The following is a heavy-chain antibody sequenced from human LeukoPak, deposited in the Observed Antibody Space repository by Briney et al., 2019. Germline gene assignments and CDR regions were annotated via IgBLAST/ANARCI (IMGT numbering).Heavy chain of an antibody. D-gene: IGHD3-3*01. J-gene: IGHJ4*02. V-gene: IGHV4-4*09. Sequence: SETLSLTCTVSGGSISSYYWSWIRQPPGKGLEWIGYIYTSGSTNYNPSPKSRVTISVDTSKNQFSLKLSSVPAADTAVYYCASLRLGRYYDFWSGYSYYFDYWGQGTLVTVSS. CDR1: GGSISSYY. CDR3: ASLRLGRYYDFWSGYSYYFDY. CDR2: IYTSGST.